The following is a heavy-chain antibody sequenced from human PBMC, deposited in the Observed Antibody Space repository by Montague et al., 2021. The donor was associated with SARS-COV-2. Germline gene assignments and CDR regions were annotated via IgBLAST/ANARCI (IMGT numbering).Heavy chain of an antibody. D-gene: IGHD2-8*02. Sequence: SETLSLTCAVYSGSLSGYYWSWIRRAPGKGRVWLGEINYSGDTYYNPSLTSRVTKSMDTSESQFSLKKTTVTAADTAVYYCARLESSWWFFDYWGQGTLVTVSS. CDR3: ARLESSWWFFDY. J-gene: IGHJ4*02. CDR1: SGSLSGYY. V-gene: IGHV4-34*01. CDR2: INYSGDT.